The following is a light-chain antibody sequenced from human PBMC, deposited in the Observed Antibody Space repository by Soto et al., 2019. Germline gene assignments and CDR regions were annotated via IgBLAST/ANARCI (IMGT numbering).Light chain of an antibody. J-gene: IGKJ4*01. CDR2: GAS. Sequence: EIVMTQSPATLSVSPGERATLSCRARQSVSSNLAWYQHKPGQAPRLLIFGASTRAARIPARFSGSGSGTEITLTISSLQSEDFAVYYCQTYNNWPPGVFFGGGTKVEIK. V-gene: IGKV3-15*01. CDR1: QSVSSN. CDR3: QTYNNWPPGVF.